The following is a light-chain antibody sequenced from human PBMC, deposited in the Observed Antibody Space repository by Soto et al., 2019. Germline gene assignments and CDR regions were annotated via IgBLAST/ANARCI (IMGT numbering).Light chain of an antibody. CDR3: QQYDTSPPMYT. CDR2: DAS. V-gene: IGKV3-20*01. J-gene: IGKJ2*01. CDR1: QSVRTY. Sequence: EIVLTQSPVTLSLSPGERAPLPCTASQSVRTYLAWYQVKPGQAPRLLIYDASRRASGVPARFSGSGSGTDFTLTISRLEPDDVAVYYCQQYDTSPPMYTFGQGTKVDIK.